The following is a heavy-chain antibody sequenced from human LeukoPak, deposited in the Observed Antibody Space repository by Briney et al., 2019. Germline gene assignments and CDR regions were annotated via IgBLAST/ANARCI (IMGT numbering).Heavy chain of an antibody. D-gene: IGHD3-9*01. CDR3: ARYYDILTGSIMGFDY. Sequence: ASVKVSCKASGYTFTSYGISWVRQAPGQGLEGMGWISAYNGNTNYAQKLQGRVTMTTDTSTSTAYMELRSLRSDDTAVYYCARYYDILTGSIMGFDYWGQGTLVTVSS. CDR1: GYTFTSYG. J-gene: IGHJ4*02. V-gene: IGHV1-18*01. CDR2: ISAYNGNT.